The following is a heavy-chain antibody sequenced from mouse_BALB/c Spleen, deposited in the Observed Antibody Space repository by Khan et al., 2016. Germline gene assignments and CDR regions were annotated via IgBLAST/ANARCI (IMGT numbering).Heavy chain of an antibody. V-gene: IGHV3-1*02. CDR1: GYSITSDYS. Sequence: EVQLQESGPDLVKPSQSLSLTCTVTGYSITSDYSWHWIRQFPGNKLEWMGYIHYDGSNNYNPSLKNRISIARDTSKNQFFLKLNSVTTEDTATYYCARLRRVYAMDYWGQGTSVTVSS. CDR2: IHYDGSN. J-gene: IGHJ4*01. CDR3: ARLRRVYAMDY. D-gene: IGHD2-12*01.